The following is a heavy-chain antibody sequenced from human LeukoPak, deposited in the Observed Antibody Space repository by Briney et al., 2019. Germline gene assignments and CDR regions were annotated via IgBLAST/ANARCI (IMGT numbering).Heavy chain of an antibody. CDR2: IIPIFGTA. V-gene: IGHV1-69*13. J-gene: IGHJ6*04. D-gene: IGHD5-18*01. CDR1: GGTFSSYA. Sequence: GASVKVSCKASGGTFSSYAISWVRQAPGQGLEWMGGIIPIFGTANYAQKFQGRVTITADESTSTAYMELSSLRSEDTAVYYCARLRGYSYGYNYYSMDVWGKGTTVTVSS. CDR3: ARLRGYSYGYNYYSMDV.